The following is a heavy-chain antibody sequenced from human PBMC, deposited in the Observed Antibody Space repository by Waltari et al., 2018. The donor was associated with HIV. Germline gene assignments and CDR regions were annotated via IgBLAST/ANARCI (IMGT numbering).Heavy chain of an antibody. CDR2: INPDSGDT. Sequence: QTLLVQSASEERVRGASVTLTCTTPGDTFTTQFIYLFLHAPGQGLEWLGRINPDSGDTTYSQTFQTRVTMTRYTSSASAYMELTRLTSADTATYFCARGEDVSLTHLPPGFRLQFWGQGSLVSVSS. J-gene: IGHJ4*01. CDR1: GDTFTTQF. CDR3: ARGEDVSLTHLPPGFRLQF. V-gene: IGHV1-2*06. D-gene: IGHD1-26*01.